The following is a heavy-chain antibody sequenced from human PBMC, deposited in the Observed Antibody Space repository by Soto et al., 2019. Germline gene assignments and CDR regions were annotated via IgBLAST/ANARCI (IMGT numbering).Heavy chain of an antibody. CDR2: IYYSGST. V-gene: IGHV4-59*01. CDR1: GGSLSSYY. CDR3: AREPMYYGSGSDPFDY. J-gene: IGHJ4*02. D-gene: IGHD3-10*01. Sequence: SETLSLTCTVSGGSLSSYYWSWIRQPPGKGLEWIGYIYYSGSTNYTPSLKSRVTISVDTSKNQFSLKLSSVTAADTAVYYCAREPMYYGSGSDPFDYWGEGTLVTVSS.